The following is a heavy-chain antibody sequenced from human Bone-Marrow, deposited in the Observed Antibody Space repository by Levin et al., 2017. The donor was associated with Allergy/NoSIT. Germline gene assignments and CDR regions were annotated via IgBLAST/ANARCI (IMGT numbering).Heavy chain of an antibody. CDR1: GFTFDVYS. CDR3: ARGGHSNGYWSHVFHA. Sequence: SLKISCAASGFTFDVYSMHWVRQAPGKGLEWVSSISWNSDYIGYADSLKGRLTISRDNAKNVLYLQMNSLRPEDTALYYCARGGHSNGYWSHVFHAWGQGTMVTVSS. D-gene: IGHD3-22*01. V-gene: IGHV3-9*01. CDR2: ISWNSDYI. J-gene: IGHJ3*01.